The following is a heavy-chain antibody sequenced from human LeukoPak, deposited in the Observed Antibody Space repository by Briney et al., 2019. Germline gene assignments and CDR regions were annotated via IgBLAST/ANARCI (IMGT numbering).Heavy chain of an antibody. CDR3: AKDWALLGYDSSGYMDV. Sequence: GGSLRLSCVASGFTLSTSGMHWVRQAPGKGLEWVALMWADGMDKDYKDSVKGRFTVSRDNSKNTLFLQMTSLRAEDTAVYYCAKDWALLGYDSSGYMDVWGKGTTVTVSS. J-gene: IGHJ6*03. V-gene: IGHV3-33*06. CDR2: MWADGMDK. CDR1: GFTLSTSG. D-gene: IGHD3-22*01.